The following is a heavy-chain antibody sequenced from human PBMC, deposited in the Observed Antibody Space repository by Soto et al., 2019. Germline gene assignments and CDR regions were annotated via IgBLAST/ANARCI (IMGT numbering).Heavy chain of an antibody. J-gene: IGHJ4*02. CDR3: ARASSSSSAADY. Sequence: SETLSLTCNVSGESISSGGYYWSWIRHHPRKGLEWIGYIYDSESAYYNPSLKSRVTISVDTSKNHFAMRLSSVTDADTAVYYCARASSSSSAADYWGQGTLVTVSS. CDR2: IYDSESA. CDR1: GESISSGGYY. D-gene: IGHD6-6*01. V-gene: IGHV4-31*03.